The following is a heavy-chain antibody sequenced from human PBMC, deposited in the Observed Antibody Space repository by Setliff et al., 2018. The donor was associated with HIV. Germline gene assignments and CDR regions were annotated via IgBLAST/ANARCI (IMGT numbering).Heavy chain of an antibody. CDR2: IYYSGST. CDR3: ARDKRASFDGLDV. CDR1: GGSISSRDSS. J-gene: IGHJ6*02. Sequence: PSETLSLTCYVSGGSISSRDSSWTWIRQPPGKGLEWIGSIYYSGSTNYNPSLKSRVTISVDTSKNQFSLRLSSVTAADTAVYYCARDKRASFDGLDVWGQGTTVTVSS. V-gene: IGHV4-61*08.